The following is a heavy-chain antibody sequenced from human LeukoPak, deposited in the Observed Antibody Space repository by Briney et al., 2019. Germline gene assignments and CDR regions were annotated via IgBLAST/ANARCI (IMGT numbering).Heavy chain of an antibody. Sequence: GGSLRLSCAASGFTFSSYEMHWVRQAPGKGLEWVSYISSSGSTIYYADSVKGRFTISRDNAKNSLYLQMNSLRAEDTAVYYCARDSTHSSYFDYWGQGTLVTVSS. D-gene: IGHD2/OR15-2a*01. J-gene: IGHJ4*02. CDR2: ISSSGSTI. CDR1: GFTFSSYE. V-gene: IGHV3-48*03. CDR3: ARDSTHSSYFDY.